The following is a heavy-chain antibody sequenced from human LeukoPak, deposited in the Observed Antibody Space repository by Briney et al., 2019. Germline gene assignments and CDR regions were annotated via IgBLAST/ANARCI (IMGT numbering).Heavy chain of an antibody. CDR2: ISGSGGST. Sequence: GGSLRLSCAASGFTFSSYAMSWVRQAPGKGLEWVSAISGSGGSTYYADSVKGRFTISRDNSKNTLYLQMNSLRAEDTAVYYCAKGSVVVPAAPPFFDYWGQGTLVTVSS. CDR1: GFTFSSYA. V-gene: IGHV3-23*01. J-gene: IGHJ4*02. CDR3: AKGSVVVPAAPPFFDY. D-gene: IGHD2-2*01.